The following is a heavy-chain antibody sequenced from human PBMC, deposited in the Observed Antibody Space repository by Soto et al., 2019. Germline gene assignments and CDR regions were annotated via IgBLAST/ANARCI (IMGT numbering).Heavy chain of an antibody. D-gene: IGHD6-19*01. J-gene: IGHJ4*02. Sequence: ASVKVSCKASGYTFTSYGISWVRQAPGQGLEWMGWISAYNGNTNYAQKLQGRVTMTTDTSTSTAYMELRSLRSDDTAVYYCARDLIRQWLAPVSYWGQGTLVTVSS. CDR2: ISAYNGNT. CDR1: GYTFTSYG. CDR3: ARDLIRQWLAPVSY. V-gene: IGHV1-18*01.